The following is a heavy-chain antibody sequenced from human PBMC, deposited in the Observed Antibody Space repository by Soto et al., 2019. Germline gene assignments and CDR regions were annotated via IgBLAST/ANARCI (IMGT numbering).Heavy chain of an antibody. CDR3: ARDTTRRGYYYMDV. CDR2: IWYDGSNK. Sequence: GGSLRLSCAASGFTFSSYGMHWVRQAPGKGLEWVAVIWYDGSNKYYADSVKGRFTISRDNSKNTLYLQMNSLRAEDTAVYYCARDTTRRGYYYMDVWGEGTTVTVSS. CDR1: GFTFSSYG. J-gene: IGHJ6*03. V-gene: IGHV3-33*01. D-gene: IGHD3-10*01.